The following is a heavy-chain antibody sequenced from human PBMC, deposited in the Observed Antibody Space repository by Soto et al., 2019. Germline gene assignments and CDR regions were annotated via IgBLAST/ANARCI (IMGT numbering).Heavy chain of an antibody. CDR1: GGSISSYY. J-gene: IGHJ4*02. CDR3: ARQIYDSDTGPNFQYYFDS. CDR2: IYYSGST. D-gene: IGHD3-22*01. Sequence: SETLSLTCTVSGGSISSYYWSWIRQPPGKGLEWIGYIYYSGSTNYNPSLKSRVTISVDTSKNQFSLKLSSVTAADTAMYYCARQIYDSDTGPNFQYYFDSWGQGTTVTVPS. V-gene: IGHV4-59*01.